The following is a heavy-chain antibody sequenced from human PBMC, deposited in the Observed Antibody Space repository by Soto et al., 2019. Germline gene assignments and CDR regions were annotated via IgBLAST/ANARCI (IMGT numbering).Heavy chain of an antibody. J-gene: IGHJ5*02. V-gene: IGHV3-53*01. D-gene: IGHD2-21*02. CDR1: GFTVSSNY. CDR3: ARASGDHRPADP. CDR2: IYSGGST. Sequence: EVQRVESGGGLIQPGGSLRLSCAASGFTVSSNYMSWDRQAPGKGLEWVSVIYSGGSTYYADSVKGRFTLSRDNSKNTLYLQMNSLRAEDTAVYYCARASGDHRPADPWGQGTLVTVSS.